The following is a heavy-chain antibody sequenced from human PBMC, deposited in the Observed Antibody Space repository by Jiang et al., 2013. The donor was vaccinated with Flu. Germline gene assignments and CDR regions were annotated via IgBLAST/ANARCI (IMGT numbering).Heavy chain of an antibody. V-gene: IGHV4-34*01. Sequence: LLKPSETLSLTCAVYGGSFSGYYWSWIRQPPGKGLEWIGEIDHSGSINYNPSLKTRITISVDTSKNQYSLKLTSVTAADTAVYYCARGPSRYSALWGQGTLVTVSS. D-gene: IGHD3-9*01. CDR3: ARGPSRYSAL. J-gene: IGHJ4*02. CDR2: IDHSGSI. CDR1: GGSFSGYY.